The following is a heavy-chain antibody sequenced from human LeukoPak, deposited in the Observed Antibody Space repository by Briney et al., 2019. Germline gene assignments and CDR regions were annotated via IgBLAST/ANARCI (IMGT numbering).Heavy chain of an antibody. V-gene: IGHV3-43*02. J-gene: IGHJ4*02. CDR2: ISGSGGST. Sequence: GGSLRLSRAASGFTFSSYAMSWVRQAPGKGLEWVSAISGSGGSTYYADSVKGRFTISRDNSKNSLYLQMNSLRTEDTALYYCAKDMQGYGTEEGHWGQGTLVTVSS. CDR3: AKDMQGYGTEEGH. CDR1: GFTFSSYA. D-gene: IGHD5-18*01.